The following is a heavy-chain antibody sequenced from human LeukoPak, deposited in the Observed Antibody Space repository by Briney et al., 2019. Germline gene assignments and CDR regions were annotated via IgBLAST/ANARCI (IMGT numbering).Heavy chain of an antibody. CDR2: IRYDGSNK. V-gene: IGHV3-30*02. D-gene: IGHD6-19*01. Sequence: GGSLRLSCAASGFTFSSYGMHWVRQAPGKGLEWVAFIRYDGSNKYYADSVKGRFTISRDNSKNTLYLQMNSLRAEDTAVYYCAKRLSVHSSGWYGRYFDYWGQGTLVTVSS. CDR1: GFTFSSYG. CDR3: AKRLSVHSSGWYGRYFDY. J-gene: IGHJ4*02.